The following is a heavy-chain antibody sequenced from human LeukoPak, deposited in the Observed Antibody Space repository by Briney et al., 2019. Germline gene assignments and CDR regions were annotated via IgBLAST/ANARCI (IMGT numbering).Heavy chain of an antibody. CDR2: IYYSGSP. Sequence: SETLSLTCSVSGGSINNSPYSWDWIRQPPGKGLEWIGTIYYSGSPSYNPSLNSRVTISVDTSKNQFSLRLTSVTAADTAVYYCARAAGQRFSSRQSWKKTRLIGNYYFDYWGQGTLLTVSS. V-gene: IGHV4-39*07. J-gene: IGHJ4*02. CDR3: ARAAGQRFSSRQSWKKTRLIGNYYFDY. D-gene: IGHD6-13*01. CDR1: GGSINNSPYS.